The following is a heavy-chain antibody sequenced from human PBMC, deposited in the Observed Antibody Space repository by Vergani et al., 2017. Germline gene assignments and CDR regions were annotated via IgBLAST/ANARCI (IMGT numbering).Heavy chain of an antibody. CDR3: ARHRGSGGVFPSSYFYGLDV. D-gene: IGHD3-10*01. J-gene: IGHJ6*02. Sequence: QVQLQESGPGLVKPSETLTLTCDVSDSPIMTNPYWGWFRQSPGKGLEWIGCIHHSGYTQYNSFLKSRVSISIVSSSKFSLSLTSVTAADTAIYHCARHRGSGGVFPSSYFYGLDVWGHGTTVTVSS. CDR2: IHHSGYT. CDR1: DSPIMTNPY. V-gene: IGHV4-38-2*01.